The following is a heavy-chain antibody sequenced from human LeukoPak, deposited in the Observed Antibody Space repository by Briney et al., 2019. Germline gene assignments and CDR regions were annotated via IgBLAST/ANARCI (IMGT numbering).Heavy chain of an antibody. CDR1: GFTVSSSS. D-gene: IGHD4/OR15-4a*01. CDR2: IYSDNT. J-gene: IGHJ4*02. CDR3: ARRAGAYSHPYDY. V-gene: IGHV3-53*01. Sequence: PGGSLRLSCTVSGFTVSSSSMSWVRQAPGKGLEWVSFIYSDNTHYSDSVQGRFTISRDNSKNTLYLQMNSLRAEDTAVYYCARRAGAYSHPYDYWGQGTLVTVSS.